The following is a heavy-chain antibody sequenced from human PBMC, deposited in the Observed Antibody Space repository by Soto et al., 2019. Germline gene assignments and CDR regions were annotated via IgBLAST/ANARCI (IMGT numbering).Heavy chain of an antibody. CDR1: GGTFSSYP. Sequence: QVQLVQSGAEVKKPGSSVKVSCKASGGTFSSYPISWVRQAPGQGLEWMGWISAYNGNTNYAQKLQGRVTMTTDTSTSTAYIELRSLRSDDTAVYYCARDGLGFGELLYEYAFDIWGQGTMVTVSS. D-gene: IGHD3-10*01. J-gene: IGHJ3*02. CDR3: ARDGLGFGELLYEYAFDI. CDR2: ISAYNGNT. V-gene: IGHV1-18*01.